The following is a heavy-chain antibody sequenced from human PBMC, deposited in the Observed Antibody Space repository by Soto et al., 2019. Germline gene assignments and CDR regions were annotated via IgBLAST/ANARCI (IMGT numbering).Heavy chain of an antibody. CDR1: GFTFSSYA. Sequence: GGSLRLSCAASGFTFSSYAMSWVRQAPGKGLEWVSAISGSGGSTHYADSVKGRFTISRDNSKNTLYLQMNSLRAEDTAVYYCAKDLGYGRDAFDIWGQGTMVTVSS. V-gene: IGHV3-23*01. CDR3: AKDLGYGRDAFDI. J-gene: IGHJ3*02. D-gene: IGHD5-18*01. CDR2: ISGSGGST.